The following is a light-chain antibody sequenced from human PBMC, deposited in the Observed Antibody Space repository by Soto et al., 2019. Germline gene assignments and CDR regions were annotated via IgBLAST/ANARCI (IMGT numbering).Light chain of an antibody. CDR1: QSISSW. J-gene: IGKJ2*01. CDR2: KAA. CDR3: QHYNTYSTT. V-gene: IGKV1-5*03. Sequence: DIQMTQSPSTLSASVGDRVTITCRASQSISSWLARYQQKPGKAPKLLIYKAASLQSGVPSRFSGSGSGTEFTLPISSLQPEDLATYYCQHYNTYSTTFGQGTKLEIK.